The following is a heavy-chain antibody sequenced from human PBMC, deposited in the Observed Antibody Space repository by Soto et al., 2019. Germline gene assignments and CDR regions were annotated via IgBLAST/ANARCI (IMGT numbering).Heavy chain of an antibody. D-gene: IGHD5-18*01. Sequence: GSLSLSCAASGFTFGIYAMRWVRQAPGKGLEWVSTVGYSGVSTYYADSVKGRFTISRDNSKNTLSLQMNSLRAEDTAVYYCAKDRDSYGPIYYFDSWGQGTMVTVSS. CDR2: VGYSGVST. V-gene: IGHV3-23*01. CDR3: AKDRDSYGPIYYFDS. CDR1: GFTFGIYA. J-gene: IGHJ4*02.